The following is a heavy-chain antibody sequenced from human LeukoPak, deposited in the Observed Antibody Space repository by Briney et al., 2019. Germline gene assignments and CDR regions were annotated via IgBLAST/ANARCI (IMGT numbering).Heavy chain of an antibody. CDR2: IWYDGSNK. D-gene: IGHD2-15*01. J-gene: IGHJ4*02. V-gene: IGHV3-33*01. Sequence: GGSLRLSCAASGFTFSSYGMHWVRQAPDKGLEWVAVIWYDGSNKYYADSVKGRFTISRDNSKNTLYLQMNSLRAEDTAVYYCARGYPAVGVDYWGQGTLVTVSS. CDR1: GFTFSSYG. CDR3: ARGYPAVGVDY.